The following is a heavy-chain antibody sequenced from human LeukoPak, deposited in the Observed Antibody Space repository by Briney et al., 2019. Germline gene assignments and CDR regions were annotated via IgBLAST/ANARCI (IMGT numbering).Heavy chain of an antibody. CDR1: GDSVSSNSAA. V-gene: IGHV6-1*01. D-gene: IGHD1-26*01. Sequence: SQTLSLTRAISGDSVSSNSAAWNWIRQSPSRGLEWLGRTYYRSKWYNDYAVSVKSRITINPDTSKNQFSLQLNSVTPEDTAVYYCARDDGGSYYEAAPFDYWGQGTLVTVSS. J-gene: IGHJ4*02. CDR2: TYYRSKWYN. CDR3: ARDDGGSYYEAAPFDY.